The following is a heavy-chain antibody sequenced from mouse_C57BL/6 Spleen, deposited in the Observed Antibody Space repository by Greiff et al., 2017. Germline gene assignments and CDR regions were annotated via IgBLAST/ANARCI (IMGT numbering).Heavy chain of an antibody. Sequence: EVQLVESGGGLVKPAGSLKLSCAASGFTFSDYGMHWVRQAPEKGLEWVAYISSGSSTIYYADTVKGRFTISRDNAKNTLFLQMTSLRSEDTAMYYCARERSYYYTWFAYWGQGTLVTVSA. CDR3: ARERSYYYTWFAY. V-gene: IGHV5-17*01. CDR1: GFTFSDYG. CDR2: ISSGSSTI. J-gene: IGHJ3*01. D-gene: IGHD1-1*01.